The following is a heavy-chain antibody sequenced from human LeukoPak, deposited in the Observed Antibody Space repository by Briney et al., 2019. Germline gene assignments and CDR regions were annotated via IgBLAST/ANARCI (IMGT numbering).Heavy chain of an antibody. CDR3: AREDGMDV. CDR2: ISSSDYYI. CDR1: GFTFSSYS. V-gene: IGHV3-21*01. Sequence: GGSLRLSCAASGFTFSSYSMNWVRQAPGKGLEWVSSISSSDYYIYYADSVKGRFTISKDNTKNSLYLQMNSLRAEDTAVYYCAREDGMDVWGQGTTVTVSS. J-gene: IGHJ6*02.